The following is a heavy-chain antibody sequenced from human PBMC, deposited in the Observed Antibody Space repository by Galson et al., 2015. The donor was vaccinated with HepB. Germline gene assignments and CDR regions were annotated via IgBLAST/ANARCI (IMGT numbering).Heavy chain of an antibody. CDR3: ARGGSVDPFEY. CDR1: GFTFSTYD. Sequence: SVKVSCKASGFTFSTYDINWVRQAPGQGLEWMGWISSNNGNTNSAQKVQGRITMTTDTSTSTAYMELRTLRSDDTAVYYCARGGSVDPFEYWGQGTPVTVSS. D-gene: IGHD3-10*01. CDR2: ISSNNGNT. V-gene: IGHV1-18*04. J-gene: IGHJ4*02.